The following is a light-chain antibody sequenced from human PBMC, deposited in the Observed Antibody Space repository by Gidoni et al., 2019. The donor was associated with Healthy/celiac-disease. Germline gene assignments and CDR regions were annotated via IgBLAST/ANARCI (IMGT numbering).Light chain of an antibody. Sequence: IQMTQSPSSLSASVGDRVTITCRASQSISSYLNWYQQKPGKAPKLLIYAASSLQSGVPSRFSGSGSGTDFTLTISSLQPEDFATYYCQQSYSTPRGYTFGQXTKLEIK. CDR1: QSISSY. J-gene: IGKJ2*01. V-gene: IGKV1-39*01. CDR3: QQSYSTPRGYT. CDR2: AAS.